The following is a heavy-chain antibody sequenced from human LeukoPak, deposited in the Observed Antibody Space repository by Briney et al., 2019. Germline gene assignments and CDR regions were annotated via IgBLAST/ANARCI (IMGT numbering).Heavy chain of an antibody. Sequence: GGSLRLSCAASGFTFSSYWMSWVRQDPGKGLEWVANIKQDGSEKYYVDSVKGRFTISRDNAKNSLYLQMNSLRAEDTAVYYCASYNYYDSSGYYGRVYWGQGTLVTLSS. D-gene: IGHD3-22*01. V-gene: IGHV3-7*01. CDR3: ASYNYYDSSGYYGRVY. J-gene: IGHJ4*02. CDR1: GFTFSSYW. CDR2: IKQDGSEK.